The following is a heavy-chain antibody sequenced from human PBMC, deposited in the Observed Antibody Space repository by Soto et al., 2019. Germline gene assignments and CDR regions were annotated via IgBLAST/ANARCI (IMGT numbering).Heavy chain of an antibody. CDR3: ARFLYYGSGSYSPYGMDV. Sequence: QVQLVQSGAEVKKPGSSVKVSCKTSGVSFNNNGIGWVRQAPGHGLEWMGGVSPPFRTSNYARKFQGRISSTADASTGTVKMELSSLTSEDTAQYYCARFLYYGSGSYSPYGMDVWGQGTTVTVSS. J-gene: IGHJ6*02. V-gene: IGHV1-69*01. CDR1: GVSFNNNG. CDR2: VSPPFRTS. D-gene: IGHD3-10*01.